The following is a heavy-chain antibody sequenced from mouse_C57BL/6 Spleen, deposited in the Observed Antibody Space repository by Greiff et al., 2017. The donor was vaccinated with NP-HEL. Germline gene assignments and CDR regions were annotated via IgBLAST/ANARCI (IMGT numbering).Heavy chain of an antibody. Sequence: VMLVESGPGLVAPSQSLSITCTVSGFSLTSYAISWVRQPPGKGLEWLGVIWTGGGTNYNSALKSRLSISKDNSKSQVFLKMTSLQTDDTHRYSSARKYSTSSPYFDSWGQGTPLSLSS. CDR2: IWTGGGT. D-gene: IGHD1-1*01. CDR1: GFSLTSYA. J-gene: IGHJ2*01. V-gene: IGHV2-9-1*01. CDR3: ARKYSTSSPYFDS.